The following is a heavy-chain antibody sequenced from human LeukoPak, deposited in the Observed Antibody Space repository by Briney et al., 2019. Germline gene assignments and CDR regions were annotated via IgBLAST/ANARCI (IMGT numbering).Heavy chain of an antibody. Sequence: GGSLRLSCAASGFTFSTYAMNWVRQAAGKGLEWVSTIRGIDTFYADSVKGRFTISRDNSNNTLYLQMISLRAEDTAVYYCPNDAPDSGGWFFFDSRGQRTLVTVSS. V-gene: IGHV3-23*01. D-gene: IGHD6-19*01. CDR3: PNDAPDSGGWFFFDS. CDR2: IRGIDT. CDR1: GFTFSTYA. J-gene: IGHJ4*02.